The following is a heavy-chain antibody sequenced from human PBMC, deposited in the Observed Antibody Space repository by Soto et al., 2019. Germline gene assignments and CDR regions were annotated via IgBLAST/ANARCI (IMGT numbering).Heavy chain of an antibody. V-gene: IGHV3-74*01. CDR2: INSDGSST. CDR1: GFTFSSYL. J-gene: IGHJ4*02. Sequence: GGSLRLSCAASGFTFSSYLMHWVRQAPGKGLVWVSRINSDGSSTNYADSVKGRFTISRDNAKNTLFLQMNSLRAEDTAVYFCARGRNYYGSGSSTDYWGQGTLVTVSS. CDR3: ARGRNYYGSGSSTDY. D-gene: IGHD3-10*01.